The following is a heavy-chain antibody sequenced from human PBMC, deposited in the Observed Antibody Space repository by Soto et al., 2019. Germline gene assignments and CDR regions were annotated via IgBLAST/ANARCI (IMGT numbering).Heavy chain of an antibody. CDR3: ATSRTSIAVAGETEYYFDY. D-gene: IGHD6-19*01. CDR2: IIPIFGTA. V-gene: IGHV1-69*13. J-gene: IGHJ4*02. CDR1: GGTFSSYA. Sequence: ASVKVSCKASGGTFSSYAISWVRQAPGQGLEWMGGIIPIFGTANYAQKFQGRVTITADESTSTAYMELSSLRSEDTAVYYCATSRTSIAVAGETEYYFDYWGQGTSVTVSS.